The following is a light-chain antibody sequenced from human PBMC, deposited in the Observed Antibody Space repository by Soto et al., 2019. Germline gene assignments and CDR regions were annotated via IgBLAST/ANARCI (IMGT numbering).Light chain of an antibody. V-gene: IGKV2-28*01. CDR3: IQGLQTFYT. J-gene: IGKJ2*01. CDR2: LGF. CDR1: QSLLHSNGYTY. Sequence: DIVMTQSPLSLPVTPGEPASISCRSSQSLLHSNGYTYLDWYLQRPGQSPQLLIYLGFNRASGVPDRFSGSGSGTDFTLQISRVEAEDVGVYYCIQGLQTFYTFGQGTKLEIK.